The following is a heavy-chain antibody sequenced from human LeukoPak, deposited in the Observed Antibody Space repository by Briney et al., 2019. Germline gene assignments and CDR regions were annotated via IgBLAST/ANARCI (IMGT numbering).Heavy chain of an antibody. CDR2: TSYDGSKK. J-gene: IGHJ4*02. Sequence: GGSLRLSCAASGFTFSIYTMVWVRQPPGKGLEWVAVTSYDGSKKDYADSVKGRFTISRDSSKNTVYLQMNSLRTEDTAFYYCARDLSGSYSVDYWGQGTLVTVSS. CDR3: ARDLSGSYSVDY. V-gene: IGHV3-30-3*01. CDR1: GFTFSIYT. D-gene: IGHD3-10*01.